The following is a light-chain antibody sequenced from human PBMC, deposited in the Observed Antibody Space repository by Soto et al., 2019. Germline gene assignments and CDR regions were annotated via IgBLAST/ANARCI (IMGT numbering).Light chain of an antibody. Sequence: DIQMTPSPYTLSASVGDTVTVTCRASRSVSGWLAWYQQKPGEAPKLLIYHASALPRGAPSRFSGSGSGTKFTLTIASLQPDDFATYYCQQYETFSGTFGPGTKVDIK. CDR3: QQYETFSGT. CDR2: HAS. V-gene: IGKV1-5*01. J-gene: IGKJ1*01. CDR1: RSVSGW.